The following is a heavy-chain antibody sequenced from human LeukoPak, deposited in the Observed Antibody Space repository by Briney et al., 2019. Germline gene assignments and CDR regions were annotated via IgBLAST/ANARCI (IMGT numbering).Heavy chain of an antibody. Sequence: SQTLSLTCTVSGGSISSGSYYWSWIRQPAWKGLEWIGRIYTSGSTNYNPSLKSRVTISVDTSKNQFSLKLSSVTATDAAIYYCERERSSSSDYWGQGTLVTVSS. J-gene: IGHJ4*02. V-gene: IGHV4-61*02. CDR3: ERERSSSSDY. CDR1: GGSISSGSYY. CDR2: IYTSGST. D-gene: IGHD6-6*01.